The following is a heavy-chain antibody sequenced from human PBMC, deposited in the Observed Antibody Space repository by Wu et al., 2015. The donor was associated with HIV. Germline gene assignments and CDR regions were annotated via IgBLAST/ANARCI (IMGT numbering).Heavy chain of an antibody. CDR3: ARDRLDKRLFGSEGEESFYYYYMDA. D-gene: IGHD3-22*01. V-gene: IGHV1-69*12. Sequence: QVQLVQSGAEVKKPGSSVKISCKASGGTFSSYAVIWVRQAPGQGLEWMGGVIPVFDAKKYAQNFQGRVTITADESTSTAYLELSRLTFEDTAVYYCARDRLDKRLFGSEGEESFYYYYMDAWGKGTTVTVAS. J-gene: IGHJ6*03. CDR1: GGTFSSYA. CDR2: VIPVFDAK.